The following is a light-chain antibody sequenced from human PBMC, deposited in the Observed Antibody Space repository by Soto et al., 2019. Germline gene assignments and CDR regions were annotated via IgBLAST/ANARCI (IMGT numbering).Light chain of an antibody. J-gene: IGKJ3*01. Sequence: EIVLTQSPGTLSLSPGERATLSCRASQSVSSSFVAWYQQKPGQAPRLLIYGASSRATDIPDRFSGSRSGTDFNLTISRLEPEDFAVYYCQQYRSSPFTFGPGTKVEIK. CDR2: GAS. CDR3: QQYRSSPFT. V-gene: IGKV3-20*01. CDR1: QSVSSSF.